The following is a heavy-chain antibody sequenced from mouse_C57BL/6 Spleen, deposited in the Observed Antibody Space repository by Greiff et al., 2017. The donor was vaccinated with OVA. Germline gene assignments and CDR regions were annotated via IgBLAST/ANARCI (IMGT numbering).Heavy chain of an antibody. V-gene: IGHV1-64*01. CDR2: IHPNSGST. D-gene: IGHD1-1*01. CDR1: GYTFTSYW. Sequence: QVQLQQPGAELVRPGASVKLSCKASGYTFTSYWMHWVKQRPGQGLEWIGMIHPNSGSTNYNEKFKSKATLTVDKSSSTAYMQLSSLTSEDSAVYYCARFGSRYFDYWGQGTTLTVSS. CDR3: ARFGSRYFDY. J-gene: IGHJ2*01.